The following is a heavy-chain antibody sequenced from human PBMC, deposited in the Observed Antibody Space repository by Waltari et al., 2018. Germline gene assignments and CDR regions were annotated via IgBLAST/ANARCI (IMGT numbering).Heavy chain of an antibody. V-gene: IGHV3-20*03. D-gene: IGHD3-22*01. CDR3: RCYDSSGSFDY. CDR1: G. CDR2: INWNGGST. J-gene: IGHJ4*02. Sequence: GMSWVRQAPGKGLEWVSGINWNGGSTGYADSVKGRFTISRDNAKNSLYLQMNSLRAEDTALYYCRCYDSSGSFDYWGQGTLVTVSS.